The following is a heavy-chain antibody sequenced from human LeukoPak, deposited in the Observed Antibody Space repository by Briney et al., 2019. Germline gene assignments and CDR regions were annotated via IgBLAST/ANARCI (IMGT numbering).Heavy chain of an antibody. D-gene: IGHD5-24*01. J-gene: IGHJ5*02. V-gene: IGHV3-7*01. CDR1: GFTFSDYY. Sequence: GGSLRLSCAASGFTFSDYYMSWIRQAPGKGLEWVANIKQDGSEIYYVDSVKGRFTISRDNAKNSLYLQMNSLRAEDTAVYYCTGKRFDPWGQGTLVIVSS. CDR2: IKQDGSEI. CDR3: TGKRFDP.